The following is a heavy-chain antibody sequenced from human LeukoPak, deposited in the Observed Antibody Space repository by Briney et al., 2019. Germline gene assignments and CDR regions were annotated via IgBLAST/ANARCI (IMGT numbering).Heavy chain of an antibody. Sequence: GGSLRLSCAASGFTFSSYSMNWVRQAPGKGLEWVSSISSSSSYIYYADSVKGRFTISRDNAKNSLYLQMNSLRAEDTAVYYCARDFHYYDSSGYQNSEYFQHWGQGTPVTVSS. J-gene: IGHJ1*01. CDR2: ISSSSSYI. CDR1: GFTFSSYS. CDR3: ARDFHYYDSSGYQNSEYFQH. V-gene: IGHV3-21*01. D-gene: IGHD3-22*01.